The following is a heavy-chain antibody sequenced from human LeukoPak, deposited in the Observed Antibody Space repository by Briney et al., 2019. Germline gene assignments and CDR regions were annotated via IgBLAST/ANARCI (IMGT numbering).Heavy chain of an antibody. CDR2: IYSGTT. V-gene: IGHV3-53*01. J-gene: IGHJ4*02. Sequence: GGSLRLSCTVSGFTVSANSMSWVRQAPGKGLEWVSFIYSGTTHYSDSVKGRFTISRDNSKNTLYLQMNSLRAEDTAVYYCARRAGAYSHPYDYWGQGTLVTVSS. CDR1: GFTVSANS. CDR3: ARRAGAYSHPYDY. D-gene: IGHD4/OR15-4a*01.